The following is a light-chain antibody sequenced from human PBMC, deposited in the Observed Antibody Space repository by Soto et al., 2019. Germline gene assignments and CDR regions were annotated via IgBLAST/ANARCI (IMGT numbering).Light chain of an antibody. CDR1: QSVSSY. Sequence: EIVLTQSPATLSLSPGERATLSCRASQSVSSYLAWYQQKPGQAPRLLIYDASNRATGIPARFSGSGSGTDFTLTISSREPEDDAIYYCQQRSNWLTFGGGTKVEIK. J-gene: IGKJ4*01. V-gene: IGKV3-11*01. CDR2: DAS. CDR3: QQRSNWLT.